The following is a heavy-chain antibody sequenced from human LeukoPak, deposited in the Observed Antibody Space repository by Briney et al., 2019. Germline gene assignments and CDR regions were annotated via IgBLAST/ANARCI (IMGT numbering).Heavy chain of an antibody. CDR1: GFTFSSYA. D-gene: IGHD6-13*01. J-gene: IGHJ4*02. Sequence: GSLRLSCAASGFTFSSYAMSWVRQAPGKGLEWIGYIYYSGSTNYNPSLKSRVTISLDTSKNQFSLQLSSVTAADTAVYYCARGLAAPGPFDYWGQGTLVTVPS. CDR2: IYYSGST. CDR3: ARGLAAPGPFDY. V-gene: IGHV4-59*01.